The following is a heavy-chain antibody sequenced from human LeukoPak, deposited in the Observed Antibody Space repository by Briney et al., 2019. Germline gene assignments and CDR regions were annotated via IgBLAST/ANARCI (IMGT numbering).Heavy chain of an antibody. J-gene: IGHJ5*02. V-gene: IGHV3-30-3*01. CDR2: ISYDGSNK. CDR3: ARGRHRDWFDP. D-gene: IGHD2-21*01. CDR1: GFTFSSYA. Sequence: PGGSLRLSCAASGFTFSSYAMHWVRQAPGKGLEWVAVISYDGSNKYYADSVKGRFTISRDNSRNTLYLQMNSLRAEDTAVYYCARGRHRDWFDPWGQGTLVTVSS.